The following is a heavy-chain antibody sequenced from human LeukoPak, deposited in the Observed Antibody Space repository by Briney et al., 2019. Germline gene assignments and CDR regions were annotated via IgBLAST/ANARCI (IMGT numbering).Heavy chain of an antibody. Sequence: ASVKVSCKASGYTFTSYYMHWVRQAPGQGLEWMGIINPRGGSTSYAQKFQGRVTMSRDMSTSTVYMELSSLRSEDTAVYYCARDFYSSGYYRRLYYYYMDVWGKGTTVTISS. CDR1: GYTFTSYY. CDR3: ARDFYSSGYYRRLYYYYMDV. V-gene: IGHV1-46*01. CDR2: INPRGGST. J-gene: IGHJ6*03. D-gene: IGHD3-22*01.